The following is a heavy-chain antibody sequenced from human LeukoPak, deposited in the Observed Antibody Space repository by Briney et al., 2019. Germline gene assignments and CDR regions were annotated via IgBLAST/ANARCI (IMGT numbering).Heavy chain of an antibody. Sequence: GASVKVSCKASGYTFTSYAMHWVRQAPGQRLEWMGWINAGNGNTKYSQKFQGRVTITRDTSASTAYMELSSLRSEDTAVYYCARSEVLRYFDWGEFDYWGQGTLVTVSS. CDR3: ARSEVLRYFDWGEFDY. CDR1: GYTFTSYA. CDR2: INAGNGNT. J-gene: IGHJ4*02. D-gene: IGHD3-9*01. V-gene: IGHV1-3*01.